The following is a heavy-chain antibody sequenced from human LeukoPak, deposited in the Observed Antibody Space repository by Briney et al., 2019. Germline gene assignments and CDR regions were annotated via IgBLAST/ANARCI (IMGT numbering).Heavy chain of an antibody. Sequence: GASVKVSCKASGATFSSYAISWVRQAPGQGLEWMGGIIPIFGRANYAQKFQGRVTITADESTSTAYMELSRLGSDDTAVYYCARSVGATIRVDYWGQGTLVTVSS. D-gene: IGHD1-26*01. CDR2: IIPIFGRA. J-gene: IGHJ4*02. CDR1: GATFSSYA. V-gene: IGHV1-69*13. CDR3: ARSVGATIRVDY.